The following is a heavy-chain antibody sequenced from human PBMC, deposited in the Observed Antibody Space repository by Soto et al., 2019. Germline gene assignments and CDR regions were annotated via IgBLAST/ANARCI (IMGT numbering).Heavy chain of an antibody. D-gene: IGHD3-16*02. Sequence: SETLSLTCTVSGGSISSSSYYWGWIRQPPGKGLEWIGSIYYSGSTYYNPSLKSRVTISVDTSKNQFSLKLSSVTAADTAVYYCARCMITFGGGIIPPTTVGYGMDVWGQGTTVTVSS. CDR2: IYYSGST. J-gene: IGHJ6*02. V-gene: IGHV4-39*01. CDR3: ARCMITFGGGIIPPTTVGYGMDV. CDR1: GGSISSSSYY.